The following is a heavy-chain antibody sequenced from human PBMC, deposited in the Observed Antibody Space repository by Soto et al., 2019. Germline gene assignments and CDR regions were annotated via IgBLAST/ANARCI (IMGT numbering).Heavy chain of an antibody. D-gene: IGHD3-3*01. J-gene: IGHJ4*02. CDR2: IKSKTDGGTT. CDR3: TTGYINYDFWSGYYIDY. CDR1: GFTFSNSW. Sequence: GGSLRLSCAASGFTFSNSWMSWVRQAPGKGLEWVGRIKSKTDGGTTDYAAPVKGRFTISRDDSKNTLYLQMNSLKTEDTAVYYCTTGYINYDFWSGYYIDYWGQGTLVTVSS. V-gene: IGHV3-15*01.